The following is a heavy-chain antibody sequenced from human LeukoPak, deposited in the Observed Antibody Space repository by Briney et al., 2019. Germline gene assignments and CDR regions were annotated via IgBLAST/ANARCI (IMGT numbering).Heavy chain of an antibody. CDR3: AIEGGTAVAGRSY. V-gene: IGHV1-69*02. CDR1: GGTFSSYT. Sequence: SVRVSCKASGGTFSSYTISWVRQAPGQGLEWMGRIIPILGIANYAQKFQGRVTITADKSTSTAYMELSSLRSEDTAVYYCAIEGGTAVAGRSYWGQGTLVTVSS. D-gene: IGHD6-19*01. CDR2: IIPILGIA. J-gene: IGHJ4*02.